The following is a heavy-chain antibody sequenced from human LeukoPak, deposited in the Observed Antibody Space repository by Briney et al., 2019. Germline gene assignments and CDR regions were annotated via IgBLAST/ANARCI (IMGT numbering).Heavy chain of an antibody. CDR1: GYTFTGYY. J-gene: IGHJ5*02. Sequence: GASVKVSCKASGYTFTGYYMHWVRQAPGQGLEWMGWINPNSGGTNYAQKFQGRVAMTRDTSTSTVYMELSSLRSEDTAVYYCARPGYGDYEGLNWFDPWGQGTLVIVSS. CDR3: ARPGYGDYEGLNWFDP. CDR2: INPNSGGT. V-gene: IGHV1-2*02. D-gene: IGHD4-17*01.